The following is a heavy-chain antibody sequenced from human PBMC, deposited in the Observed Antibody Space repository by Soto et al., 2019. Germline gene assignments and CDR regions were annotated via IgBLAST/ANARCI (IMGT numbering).Heavy chain of an antibody. CDR1: GFTFSSYG. Sequence: QVQLVESGGGVVQPGRSLRLSCAASGFTFSSYGMHWVRQAPGKGLEWVAVISYDGSNKYYADSVKGRFTISRDNSKNTLYLQMNSLRAEDTAVYYCAKEDRLQTSVSWGQGTLVTVSS. D-gene: IGHD2-21*02. V-gene: IGHV3-30*18. CDR2: ISYDGSNK. J-gene: IGHJ4*02. CDR3: AKEDRLQTSVS.